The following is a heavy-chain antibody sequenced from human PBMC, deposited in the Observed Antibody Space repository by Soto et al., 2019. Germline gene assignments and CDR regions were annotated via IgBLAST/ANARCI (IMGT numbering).Heavy chain of an antibody. V-gene: IGHV4-34*01. D-gene: IGHD6-19*01. CDR2: INHSGST. CDR3: ARGSCVAELCYYYYGMDV. CDR1: RGSFSRYY. Sequence: LETLSLTCAVYRGSFSRYYRTWVRQPPGKGREWIGEINHSGSTKYNPPLKSRFTISVDTSKNQFSLKLSSVTAADTSVYYCARGSCVAELCYYYYGMDVWGQGKTVSV. J-gene: IGHJ6*02.